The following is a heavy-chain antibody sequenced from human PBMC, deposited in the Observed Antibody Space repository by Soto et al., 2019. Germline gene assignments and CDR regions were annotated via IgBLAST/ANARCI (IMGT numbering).Heavy chain of an antibody. CDR2: INAGNGNT. CDR1: GNTVPNYA. CDR3: ARSIVVVTAADY. Sequence: ASVKVSCKASGNTVPNYAIHWVRQAPGQRLEWMGWINAGNGNTKYAQKFQGRVTITRDTSASTAYMELSSLRSEDTAVYYCARSIVVVTAADYWGQGTLVTVSS. V-gene: IGHV1-3*01. D-gene: IGHD2-21*02. J-gene: IGHJ4*02.